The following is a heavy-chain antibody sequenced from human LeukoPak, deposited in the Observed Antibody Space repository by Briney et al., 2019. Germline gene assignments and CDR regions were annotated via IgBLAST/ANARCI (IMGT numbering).Heavy chain of an antibody. D-gene: IGHD1-7*01. CDR1: GFTFSSYG. CDR3: ARDHSFAGTTPDY. Sequence: PGRSLRLSCAASGFTFSSYGMHWVRRAPGKGLEWVAVIWYDGSNKYYADSVKGRFTISRDNSKNTLYLQMNSLRAEDTAVYYCARDHSFAGTTPDYWGQGTLVTVSS. CDR2: IWYDGSNK. J-gene: IGHJ4*02. V-gene: IGHV3-33*01.